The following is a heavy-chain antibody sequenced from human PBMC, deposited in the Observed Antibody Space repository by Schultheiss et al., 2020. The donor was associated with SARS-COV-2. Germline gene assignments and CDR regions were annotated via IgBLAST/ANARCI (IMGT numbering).Heavy chain of an antibody. CDR3: ARETYYYDTSGYYPYYFDY. CDR1: GFTFSSYS. V-gene: IGHV3-21*01. Sequence: GGSLRLSCAASGFTFSSYSIHWVRQAPGKGLEWVSSITCSSSYIYYADSVKGRFTISRDNAKNSLYLQMNSLRAEDTAVYYCARETYYYDTSGYYPYYFDYWGQGTLVTVAS. J-gene: IGHJ4*02. CDR2: ITCSSSYI. D-gene: IGHD3-22*01.